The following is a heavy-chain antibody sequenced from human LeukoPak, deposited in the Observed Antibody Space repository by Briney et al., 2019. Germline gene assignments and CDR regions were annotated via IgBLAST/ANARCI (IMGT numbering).Heavy chain of an antibody. CDR1: GGSISSYY. CDR2: IYYSGST. J-gene: IGHJ3*02. Sequence: SETLSLTCTVSGGSISSYYWSWIRQPPGKGLEWIGYIYYSGSTNYNPSLKSRVTISVDTSKNQFSLKLSSVTAADTAVYYYARHGSRGYYDSSGYLADAFDIWGQGTMVTVSS. V-gene: IGHV4-59*08. CDR3: ARHGSRGYYDSSGYLADAFDI. D-gene: IGHD3-22*01.